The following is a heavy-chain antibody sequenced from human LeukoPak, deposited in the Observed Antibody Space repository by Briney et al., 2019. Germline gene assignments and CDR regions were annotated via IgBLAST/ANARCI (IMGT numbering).Heavy chain of an antibody. D-gene: IGHD3-3*01. J-gene: IGHJ4*02. Sequence: PGGSLRLSCAASGFTFSSYWMSWVRQAPGKGLEWVANINQDGSEKYYVDSVKGRFTISRDNAKKSLYLQMNSQRSEDTAVYYCAASLRFLECPGAGWGQGTLVTVSS. V-gene: IGHV3-7*03. CDR2: INQDGSEK. CDR1: GFTFSSYW. CDR3: AASLRFLECPGAG.